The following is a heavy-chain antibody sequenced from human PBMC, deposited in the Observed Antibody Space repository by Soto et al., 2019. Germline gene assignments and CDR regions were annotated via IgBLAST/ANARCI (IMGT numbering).Heavy chain of an antibody. V-gene: IGHV2-5*02. Sequence: QIALKESGPALVRPTQTLTLTCTCSGFSLDSSGVAVGWIRQSPGKALEWLAILYWDNDKRYSPSLKSRLTVFKDTSRSQVVLIMANMDPADTATYYCAHRGYPSGSYSGRPYDSWGQGTLVTVST. J-gene: IGHJ4*02. CDR2: LYWDNDK. CDR1: GFSLDSSGVA. D-gene: IGHD3-10*01. CDR3: AHRGYPSGSYSGRPYDS.